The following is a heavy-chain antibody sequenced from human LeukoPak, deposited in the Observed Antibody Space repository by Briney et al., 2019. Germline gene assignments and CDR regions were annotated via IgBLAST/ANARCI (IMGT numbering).Heavy chain of an antibody. D-gene: IGHD3-22*01. CDR2: ISYDGSNK. Sequence: GGSLRLSCAASGFTFSSYAMHWVRQAPGKGLEWVAVISYDGSNKYYADSVKGRFTISRDNSKNTLYLQMNSLRAEDTAVYYCARADYDSSGYVDCWGQGTLVTVSS. CDR3: ARADYDSSGYVDC. J-gene: IGHJ4*02. CDR1: GFTFSSYA. V-gene: IGHV3-30-3*01.